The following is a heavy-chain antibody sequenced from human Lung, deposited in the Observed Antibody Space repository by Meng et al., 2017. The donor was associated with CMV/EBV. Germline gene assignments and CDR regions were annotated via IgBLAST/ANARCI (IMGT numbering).Heavy chain of an antibody. Sequence: GGSLRLXCVASGFTFNTYWMSWVRQAPGKGLEWVANIKQDGSEKYYVSSVKGRFTISRDNAKNSLYLQMNSLRAEDTAVYYCARDPRVKSYVVVPAASDYWGQG. V-gene: IGHV3-7*01. D-gene: IGHD2-2*01. CDR3: ARDPRVKSYVVVPAASDY. J-gene: IGHJ4*02. CDR1: GFTFNTYW. CDR2: IKQDGSEK.